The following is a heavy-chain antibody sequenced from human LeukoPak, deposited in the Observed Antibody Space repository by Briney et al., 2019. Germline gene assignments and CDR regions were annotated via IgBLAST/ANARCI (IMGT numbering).Heavy chain of an antibody. J-gene: IGHJ4*02. CDR2: ISGSSSTI. CDR3: SRDRLGGLDY. CDR1: GFTFSSYS. V-gene: IGHV3-48*01. Sequence: GGSLRLSCAASGFTFSSYSMNWVRQAPGKGLEWVSYISGSSSTIFYADSVKGRFTISRDNAKNSLSLQMNSLRAEDTAVYYCSRDRLGGLDYWGQGTLVTVSS. D-gene: IGHD5-12*01.